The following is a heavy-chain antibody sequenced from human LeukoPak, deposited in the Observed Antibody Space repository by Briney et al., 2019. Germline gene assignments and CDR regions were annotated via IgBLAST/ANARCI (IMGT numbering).Heavy chain of an antibody. D-gene: IGHD1-7*01. V-gene: IGHV3-30*01. CDR1: GFTFRSYA. CDR3: ATGNYGAFDI. J-gene: IGHJ3*02. Sequence: GRSLRLSCAASGFTFRSYAMHGVRQAPGKGLEWVAVISYDGSNKYYADSVKGRFTISRDNSKNTLYLQMNSLRAEDTAVYYCATGNYGAFDIWGQGTMVTVSS. CDR2: ISYDGSNK.